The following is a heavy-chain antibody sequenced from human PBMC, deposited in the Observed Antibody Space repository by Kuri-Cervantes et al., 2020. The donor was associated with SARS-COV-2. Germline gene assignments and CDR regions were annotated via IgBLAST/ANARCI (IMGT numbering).Heavy chain of an antibody. V-gene: IGHV4-61*09. CDR1: GGSISSGSYY. Sequence: SETLSLTCTVSGGSISSGSYYWSWIRQPAGKGLEWIGYIYTSGSTNYNPSLKSRVTISVDTSKNQFSLKLSSVTAADTAAYYCARDGGLHEGYSYGYIDYWGQGTLVTVSS. CDR2: IYTSGST. CDR3: ARDGGLHEGYSYGYIDY. D-gene: IGHD5-18*01. J-gene: IGHJ4*02.